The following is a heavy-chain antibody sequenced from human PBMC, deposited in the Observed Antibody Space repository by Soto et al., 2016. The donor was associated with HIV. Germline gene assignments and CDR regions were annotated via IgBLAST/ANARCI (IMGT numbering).Heavy chain of an antibody. CDR3: VKDRGIPRFGELLWSYGMDV. D-gene: IGHD3-10*01. V-gene: IGHV3-43*02. J-gene: IGHJ6*02. CDR2: ISGDGSTT. Sequence: EVHLVESGGGVVQPGGSLRLSCAASASGFSFDNYVMHWVRQPPGKGLEWVSLISGDGSTTKYADSVKGRFTISRDNSKNSLFLLMNSLTLDDTALYYCVKDRGIPRFGELLWSYGMDVWGQGTTVTVSS. CDR1: GFSFDNYV.